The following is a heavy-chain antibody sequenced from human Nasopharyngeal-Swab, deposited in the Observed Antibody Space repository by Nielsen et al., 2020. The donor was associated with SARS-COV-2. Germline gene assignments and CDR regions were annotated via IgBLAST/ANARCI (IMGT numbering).Heavy chain of an antibody. V-gene: IGHV3-48*04. Sequence: GESLKISCAASGFTFSSYSMNWVRQAPGKGLEWVSYISSSSSTIYYADSVKGRFTISRDNAKNSLYLQMNSLRAEDTAVYYCARDPTYSSSWTYYFDYWGQGTLVTVSS. J-gene: IGHJ4*02. CDR2: ISSSSSTI. CDR1: GFTFSSYS. CDR3: ARDPTYSSSWTYYFDY. D-gene: IGHD6-13*01.